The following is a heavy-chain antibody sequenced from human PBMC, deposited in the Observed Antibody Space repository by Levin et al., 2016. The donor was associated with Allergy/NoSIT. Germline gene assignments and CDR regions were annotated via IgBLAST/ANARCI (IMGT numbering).Heavy chain of an antibody. CDR2: TYYRSQWNN. J-gene: IGHJ4*02. Sequence: SQTLSLTCAISGDSVSSNGAAWNWIRQSPSRGPEWLGRTYYRSQWNNEYAVSVRSRIFINADTTKNQISLQLNSATPEDTAVYYCVRMRPGSFNEFDYWGQGTVVTVSS. CDR3: VRMRPGSFNEFDY. CDR1: GDSVSSNGAA. V-gene: IGHV6-1*01. D-gene: IGHD1-26*01.